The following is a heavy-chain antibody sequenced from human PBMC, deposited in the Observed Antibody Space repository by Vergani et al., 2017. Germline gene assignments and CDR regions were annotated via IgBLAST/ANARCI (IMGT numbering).Heavy chain of an antibody. CDR1: GGSISSSSHF. J-gene: IGHJ4*02. V-gene: IGHV4-39*01. CDR2: LFYGSTA. Sequence: QLQLHKSGPGLVKPSETLSLICTLSGGSISSSSHFWGWPRQAPGKGLEWIGSLFYGSTAYYNPSLESRVLISIVTSKNQFSLRLGSVTAADTAVYYCARLNGDYMRLSEYWGQGTLVAVPS. D-gene: IGHD4-17*01. CDR3: ARLNGDYMRLSEY.